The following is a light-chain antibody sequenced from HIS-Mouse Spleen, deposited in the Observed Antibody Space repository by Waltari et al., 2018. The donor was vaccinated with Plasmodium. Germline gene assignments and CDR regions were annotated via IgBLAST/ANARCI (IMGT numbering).Light chain of an antibody. CDR2: AAS. Sequence: DIQLTQSPSFLSASVGDRVTITCRASQGIRSYLAWYQQKPGKAPKLLIYAASTLQNGVPTRFSGSGSGTEVTLTLRILQTKDYATYYSQQLNSYPTICFGRGTRLELK. CDR3: QQLNSYPTIC. V-gene: IGKV1-9*01. CDR1: QGIRSY. J-gene: IGKJ5*01.